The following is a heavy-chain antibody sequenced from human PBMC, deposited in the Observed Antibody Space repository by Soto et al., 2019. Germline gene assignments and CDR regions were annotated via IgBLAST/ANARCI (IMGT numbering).Heavy chain of an antibody. CDR1: GYTLTELS. J-gene: IGHJ4*02. D-gene: IGHD3-10*01. CDR2: FDPEDGET. CDR3: ATVRTRWFGDQALGY. V-gene: IGHV1-24*01. Sequence: GASVKVSCKVSGYTLTELSMHWVRQAPGKGLEWMGGFDPEDGETIYAQKFQGRVTMTEDTSTDTAYMELSGLRSEDTAVYYCATVRTRWFGDQALGYWGQGTLVTVSS.